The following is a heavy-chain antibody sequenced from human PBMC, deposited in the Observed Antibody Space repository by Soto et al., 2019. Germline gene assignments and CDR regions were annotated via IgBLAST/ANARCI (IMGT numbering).Heavy chain of an antibody. CDR2: ISSSSITI. D-gene: IGHD2-15*01. CDR1: GFTFSSYS. Sequence: GGSLRLSCAASGFTFSSYSMNWVRQAPGKGLEWVSYISSSSITIYYADSVKGRFTISRDNAKNSLYLQMNSLRAEDTAVYYCARVSRYCSGGSCYSTWDYWGQGTLVTVSS. V-gene: IGHV3-48*01. J-gene: IGHJ4*02. CDR3: ARVSRYCSGGSCYSTWDY.